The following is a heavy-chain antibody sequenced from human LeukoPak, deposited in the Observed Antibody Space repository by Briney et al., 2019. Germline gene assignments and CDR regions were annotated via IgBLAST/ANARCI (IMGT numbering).Heavy chain of an antibody. CDR3: GRGWPGYTSPLDY. J-gene: IGHJ4*02. CDR2: INQDGSEK. V-gene: IGHV3-7*01. Sequence: GGSLRLSCAAPGFTFSHHWMNWVRQAPGEGLKWVATINQDGSEKHYVDSVKGRFIISRDNAKNSLFLQMNSLRAEDTAVYYCGRGWPGYTSPLDYWGQGILVAVSS. CDR1: GFTFSHHW. D-gene: IGHD5-12*01.